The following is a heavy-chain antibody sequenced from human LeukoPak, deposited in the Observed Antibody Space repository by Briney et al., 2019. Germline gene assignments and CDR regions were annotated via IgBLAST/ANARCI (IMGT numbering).Heavy chain of an antibody. Sequence: ASVKVSCKASGGTFGKYAISWVRQAPGQGLEWMGGIIPIFGTVTYAQKFQGRVTITADDSTSTVYMDLSSLSSEGSAVYYCARDTAISYSDSTTYYYYGMDVWGQGTTVTVSS. CDR1: GGTFGKYA. CDR3: ARDTAISYSDSTTYYYYGMDV. V-gene: IGHV1-69*13. CDR2: IIPIFGTV. J-gene: IGHJ6*02. D-gene: IGHD3-22*01.